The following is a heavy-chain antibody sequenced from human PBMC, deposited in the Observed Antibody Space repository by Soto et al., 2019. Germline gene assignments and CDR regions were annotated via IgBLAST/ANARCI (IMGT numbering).Heavy chain of an antibody. J-gene: IGHJ4*02. CDR3: AKVSRKGSAIDFDY. Sequence: QVQLVQSGAELKKPGASVKVSCKASGYTFSNYDMNWVRQATGQGPEWIGWVNPNNGGTGYAQTFQGRVTLTTDISTTTAYMELTSRRSEDPAIYYCAKVSRKGSAIDFDYWGQGTLITVSS. CDR2: VNPNNGGT. V-gene: IGHV1-8*01. CDR1: GYTFSNYD. D-gene: IGHD3-10*01.